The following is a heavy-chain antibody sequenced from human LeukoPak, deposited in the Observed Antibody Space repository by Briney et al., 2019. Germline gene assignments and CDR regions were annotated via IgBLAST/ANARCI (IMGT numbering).Heavy chain of an antibody. CDR2: INPSGGST. D-gene: IGHD3-10*01. CDR1: GYTFTSYY. CDR3: ARDRYYGSGSYYKSPDAFDI. V-gene: IGHV1-46*01. Sequence: ASVKVSCKASGYTFTSYYMHWVRQAPGQGLEWMGIINPSGGSTSYAQKFQGRVTMTRDTSTSTVYMELSSLRSEDTAVYYCARDRYYGSGSYYKSPDAFDIWGQGTMVTVSS. J-gene: IGHJ3*02.